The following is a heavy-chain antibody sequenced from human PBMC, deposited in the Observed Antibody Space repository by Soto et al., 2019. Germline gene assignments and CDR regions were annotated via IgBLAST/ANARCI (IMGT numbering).Heavy chain of an antibody. J-gene: IGHJ3*02. D-gene: IGHD2-15*01. CDR3: AKGHGRGPAAFDI. CDR1: GFTFDDYT. Sequence: EVPLVESGGVVVQPGGSLRLSCAASGFTFDDYTMHWVRQAPGKGLAWVSLISWDGGSTYYADSVKGRFTISRDNSKNSLYLQMHSLRTEDTALYYCAKGHGRGPAAFDIWGQGTMVTVSS. V-gene: IGHV3-43*01. CDR2: ISWDGGST.